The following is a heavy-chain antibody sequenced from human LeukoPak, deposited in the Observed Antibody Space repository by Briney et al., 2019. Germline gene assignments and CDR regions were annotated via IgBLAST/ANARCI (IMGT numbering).Heavy chain of an antibody. V-gene: IGHV3-13*01. Sequence: PGGSLRLSCAASGFTFSSYDIHWVRQATGKGLEWVSGIGTAGEIYYPGSVKGRFTISRDNAKNSLYLQMNSLRAEDTAVYYCARDTYDSSGYYHDYWGQGTLVTVSS. CDR2: IGTAGEI. CDR3: ARDTYDSSGYYHDY. CDR1: GFTFSSYD. D-gene: IGHD3-22*01. J-gene: IGHJ4*02.